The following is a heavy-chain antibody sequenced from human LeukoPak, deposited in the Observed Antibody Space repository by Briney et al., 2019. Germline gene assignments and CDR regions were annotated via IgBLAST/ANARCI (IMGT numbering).Heavy chain of an antibody. CDR2: TYHSGST. J-gene: IGHJ4*02. CDR1: GGSTSTYY. CDR3: ARCLKAYFDY. Sequence: PSETLSLTCTLSGGSTSTYYWSWIRQPPGKGLEWIGYTYHSGSTNYNPSLKSRVTISVDTSKNQFSLKLSSVTAADTAVYYCARCLKAYFDYWGQGTLVTVSS. V-gene: IGHV4-59*01.